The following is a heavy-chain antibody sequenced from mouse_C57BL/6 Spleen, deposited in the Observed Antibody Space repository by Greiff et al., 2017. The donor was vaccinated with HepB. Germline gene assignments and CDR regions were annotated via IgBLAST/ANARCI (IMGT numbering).Heavy chain of an antibody. Sequence: QVQLQQPGAELVKPGASVKLSCKASGYTFTSYWMHWVKQRPGQGLEWIGMIHPNSGSTNYNEKFKSKATLTVDKSSSTAYMQLSSLTSEDSAVYYCAREGFITTVVDAMDYWGQGTSVTVSS. CDR2: IHPNSGST. V-gene: IGHV1-64*01. CDR1: GYTFTSYW. J-gene: IGHJ4*01. CDR3: AREGFITTVVDAMDY. D-gene: IGHD1-1*01.